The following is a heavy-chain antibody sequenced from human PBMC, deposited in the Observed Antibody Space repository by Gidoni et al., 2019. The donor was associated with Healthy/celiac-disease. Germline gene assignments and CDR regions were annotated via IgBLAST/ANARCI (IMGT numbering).Heavy chain of an antibody. CDR2: IYSGGST. J-gene: IGHJ4*02. CDR3: AREGTDVTGYFDY. D-gene: IGHD3-10*01. CDR1: GFTVSSNY. V-gene: IGHV3-53*01. Sequence: EVQLVESGGGLIQPGGSLRLSCAASGFTVSSNYMSWVRQAPGKGLEWVSVIYSGGSTYYADSVKGRFTISRDNSKNTLYLQMNSLRAEDTAVYYCAREGTDVTGYFDYWGQGTLVTVSS.